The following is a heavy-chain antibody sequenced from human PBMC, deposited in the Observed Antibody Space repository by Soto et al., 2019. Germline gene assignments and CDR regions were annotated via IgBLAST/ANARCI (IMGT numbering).Heavy chain of an antibody. CDR1: GFTFSSYG. CDR2: IWYDGSNK. J-gene: IGHJ4*02. CDR3: ARDPEAYYYDSSGYYYDY. D-gene: IGHD3-22*01. V-gene: IGHV3-33*01. Sequence: QVQLVESGGGVVQPGRSLRLSCAASGFTFSSYGMHWVRQAPGKGLEWVAVIWYDGSNKYYADSVKGRFTISRDNSKNPLYLQMNSLRAEDTAVYYCARDPEAYYYDSSGYYYDYWGQGTLVTVSS.